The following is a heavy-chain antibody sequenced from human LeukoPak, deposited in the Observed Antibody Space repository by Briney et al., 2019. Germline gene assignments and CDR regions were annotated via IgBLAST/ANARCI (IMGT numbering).Heavy chain of an antibody. CDR3: ATATTVTTSYGYFDL. V-gene: IGHV1-24*01. Sequence: GASVKVSCTVSGYTLTELSMHWVQQAPGKGLEWMGGFDPEDGETIYAQKFQGRVTMTEDTSTDTAYMGLSSLRSEDTAVYYCATATTVTTSYGYFDLWGRGTLVTVSS. D-gene: IGHD4-17*01. CDR2: FDPEDGET. J-gene: IGHJ2*01. CDR1: GYTLTELS.